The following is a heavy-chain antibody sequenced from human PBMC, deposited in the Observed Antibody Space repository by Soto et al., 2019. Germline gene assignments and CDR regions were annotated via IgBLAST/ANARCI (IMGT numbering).Heavy chain of an antibody. D-gene: IGHD6-13*01. CDR1: GDSVSSNSAA. CDR2: TYYRPKWYN. CDR3: AGARSTWGSTWYFDY. V-gene: IGHV6-1*01. Sequence: SQTLSLTCAISGDSVSSNSAAWNWIRQSPSRGLEWLGRTYYRPKWYNDYAVSVKSRITINPDTSKNQFSLQLNSVTPEDTAVYYCAGARSTWGSTWYFDYWAQGTLVTVS. J-gene: IGHJ4*02.